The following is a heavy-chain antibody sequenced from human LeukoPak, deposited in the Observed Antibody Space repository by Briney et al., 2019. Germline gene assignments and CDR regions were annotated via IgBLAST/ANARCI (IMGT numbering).Heavy chain of an antibody. CDR2: ISGSGGSR. CDR1: GFTFSSYE. CDR3: AKDRRYTYGFDY. J-gene: IGHJ4*02. V-gene: IGHV3-23*01. D-gene: IGHD5-18*01. Sequence: GGSLRLSCAASGFTFSSYEMSWVRQAPGKGLEWVSGISGSGGSRNYADSVKGRFTISRDNSKNTLYLQMNSLRAEDTAVYYCAKDRRYTYGFDYWGQGTLVTVSS.